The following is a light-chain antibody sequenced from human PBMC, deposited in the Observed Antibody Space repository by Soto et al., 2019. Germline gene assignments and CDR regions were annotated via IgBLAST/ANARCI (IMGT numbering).Light chain of an antibody. CDR1: QSISST. CDR3: QQYDDRPYT. CDR2: DAS. V-gene: IGKV3-15*01. J-gene: IGKJ1*01. Sequence: EIVMTQSPATLSVSPGERATLSCRASQSISSTLAWYQLKPGQSPRLLIYDASTRATGIPDRFSGSGSGTEFTLTISSLQSEDFAVYYCQQYDDRPYTFGQGTRVEIK.